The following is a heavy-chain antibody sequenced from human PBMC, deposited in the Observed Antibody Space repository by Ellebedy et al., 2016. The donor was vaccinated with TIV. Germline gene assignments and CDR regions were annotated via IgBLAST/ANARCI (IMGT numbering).Heavy chain of an antibody. CDR3: VKSRNYYDILTGYYVDAFDI. V-gene: IGHV3-7*01. D-gene: IGHD3-9*01. CDR2: IKQDGSEE. J-gene: IGHJ3*02. Sequence: GESLKISXAASGFTFSSFWVRWVRQAPEQGLEWVANIKQDGSEEYYVDSVKGRFTISRDNAKNSLYLQMNSLRAEDTAVYYCVKSRNYYDILTGYYVDAFDIWGQGTMVTVSS. CDR1: GFTFSSFW.